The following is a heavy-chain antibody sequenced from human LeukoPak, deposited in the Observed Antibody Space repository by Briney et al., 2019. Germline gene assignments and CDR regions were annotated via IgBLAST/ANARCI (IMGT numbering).Heavy chain of an antibody. Sequence: PGGSLRLFCAASGYIFSSYWMHWVRHAPGKGLAWVSRINTDGSSTSYADSVKGRFTISRDNAKNTLYLQMNSLRAEDTAVYYCARVVGAGYFDLWGRGTLVTVSS. D-gene: IGHD1-26*01. V-gene: IGHV3-74*01. CDR2: INTDGSST. J-gene: IGHJ2*01. CDR1: GYIFSSYW. CDR3: ARVVGAGYFDL.